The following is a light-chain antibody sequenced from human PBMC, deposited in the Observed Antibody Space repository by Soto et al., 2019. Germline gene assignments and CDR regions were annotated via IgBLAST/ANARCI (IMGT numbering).Light chain of an antibody. CDR1: VSVRTD. Sequence: PGQRATLSCRASVSVRTDLAWYQQKPGQAPRLLIYDTSIRATGVPARFRGSASGTEFTLTITSLQSEDFAVYYCQHYANWPLTFGGGTRVESK. J-gene: IGKJ4*01. CDR3: QHYANWPLT. V-gene: IGKV3-15*01. CDR2: DTS.